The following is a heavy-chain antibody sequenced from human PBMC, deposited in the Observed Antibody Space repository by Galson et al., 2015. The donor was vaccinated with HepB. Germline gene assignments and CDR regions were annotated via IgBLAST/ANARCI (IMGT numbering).Heavy chain of an antibody. Sequence: QSGAEVKKPGESLRISCKGSGYTFTKFWINWVRQMPGKGLEWMGRIDPSDSYIDYNPSFQGRVSISVDNSISTVYLQASSLKASDTAIYYCARHRDGGYSLDHWGQGTLVAVSS. CDR2: IDPSDSYI. J-gene: IGHJ4*02. CDR1: GYTFTKFW. V-gene: IGHV5-10-1*01. D-gene: IGHD4-17*01. CDR3: ARHRDGGYSLDH.